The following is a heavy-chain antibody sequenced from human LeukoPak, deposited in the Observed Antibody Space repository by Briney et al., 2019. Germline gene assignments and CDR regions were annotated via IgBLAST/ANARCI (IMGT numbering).Heavy chain of an antibody. CDR2: INHSGST. J-gene: IGHJ4*02. CDR3: ARGGITMVRGIYFDY. CDR1: GGSLSGYY. D-gene: IGHD3-10*01. V-gene: IGHV4-34*01. Sequence: SETLSLTCAVYGGSLSGYYWSWIRQPPGKGLEWIGEINHSGSTNYNPSLKSRVTISVDTSKNQFSLKLSSVTAADTAVYYCARGGITMVRGIYFDYWGQGILVTVSS.